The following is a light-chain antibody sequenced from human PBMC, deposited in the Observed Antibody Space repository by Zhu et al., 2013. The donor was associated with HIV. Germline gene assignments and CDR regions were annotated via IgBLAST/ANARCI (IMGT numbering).Light chain of an antibody. CDR1: SSNIGSNA. J-gene: IGLJ1*01. Sequence: QSVLTQPPSASGTPGQRVTISCSGSSSNIGSNAVHWYQQLPGTAPTLLIYSNDQRPSGVPGRFSGSKSGTSVSLAISGLQSEDEADYYCATWDDSLIGYVFGTGTKVTV. CDR2: SND. V-gene: IGLV1-44*01. CDR3: ATWDDSLIGYV.